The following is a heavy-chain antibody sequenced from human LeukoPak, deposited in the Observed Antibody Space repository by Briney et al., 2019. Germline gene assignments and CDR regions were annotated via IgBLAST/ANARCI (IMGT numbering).Heavy chain of an antibody. V-gene: IGHV4-59*01. Sequence: SETLSLTCTVSGGSISRYYWGWIRQPPGKGLEWIGYIYYTGNTNYNPSLKSRVTISVDTSKNQFSLKLSSVTAADTAVYYCARGFGHPGMDVWGQGTTVTVSS. CDR3: ARGFGHPGMDV. CDR1: GGSISRYY. J-gene: IGHJ6*02. D-gene: IGHD3-10*01. CDR2: IYYTGNT.